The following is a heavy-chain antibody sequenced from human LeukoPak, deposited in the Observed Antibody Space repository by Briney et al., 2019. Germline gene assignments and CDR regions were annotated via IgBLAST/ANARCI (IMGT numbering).Heavy chain of an antibody. J-gene: IGHJ5*01. CDR1: GGSFSGYY. Sequence: SETLSLTCAVYGGSFSGYYWSWIRQPPGKGLEWIGEIYHSGSTNYNPSLKSRVSISVDKYKNQFSLKLNSVTAADTALYYCARQSRSNSWFSGGPKALNWFDSWAQGTLVTVSS. D-gene: IGHD6-13*01. V-gene: IGHV4-34*01. CDR3: ARQSRSNSWFSGGPKALNWFDS. CDR2: IYHSGST.